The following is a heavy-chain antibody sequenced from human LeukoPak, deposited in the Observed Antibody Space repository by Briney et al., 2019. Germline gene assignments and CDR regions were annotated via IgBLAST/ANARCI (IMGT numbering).Heavy chain of an antibody. Sequence: GGSLRLSCAAFGFTFSSYAMHWVRQAPGKGLEWVAVISYDGSNKYYADSVKGRFTISRDNSKNTLYLQMNSLRAEDTAVYYCARDRGSREYQLPGWGWFDPWGQGTLVTVSS. J-gene: IGHJ5*02. CDR2: ISYDGSNK. V-gene: IGHV3-30-3*01. CDR1: GFTFSSYA. D-gene: IGHD2-2*01. CDR3: ARDRGSREYQLPGWGWFDP.